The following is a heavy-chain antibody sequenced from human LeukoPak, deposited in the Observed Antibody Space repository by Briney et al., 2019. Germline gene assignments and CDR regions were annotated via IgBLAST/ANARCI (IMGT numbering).Heavy chain of an antibody. V-gene: IGHV1-2*02. J-gene: IGHJ3*02. CDR1: GYTFTGYY. D-gene: IGHD3-22*01. CDR2: INPNSGGT. CDR3: ASLNTMIVVVIPDAFDI. Sequence: ASVKVSCKASGYTFTGYYIHWVRQAPGQGLEWMGWINPNSGGTNYAQKFQGRVTMTRDTSISTAYMELSRLRSDDTAVYYCASLNTMIVVVIPDAFDIWGQGTMVTVSS.